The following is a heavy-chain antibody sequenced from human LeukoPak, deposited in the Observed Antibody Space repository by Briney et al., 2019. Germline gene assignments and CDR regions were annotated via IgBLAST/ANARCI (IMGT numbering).Heavy chain of an antibody. J-gene: IGHJ4*02. D-gene: IGHD3-9*01. V-gene: IGHV3-15*01. CDR1: WFYFIKDW. Sequence: PGGSLILSWAASWFYFIKDWLSWPRQAPGKGLEWVGRIKSKTDGGTTDYAAPVKGRFTISRDDSKNTLFMQMNSLETEDTAFYSATAPCGTRTGYYLPDYWGQGTLVTVSS. CDR3: TAPCGTRTGYYLPDY. CDR2: IKSKTDGGTT.